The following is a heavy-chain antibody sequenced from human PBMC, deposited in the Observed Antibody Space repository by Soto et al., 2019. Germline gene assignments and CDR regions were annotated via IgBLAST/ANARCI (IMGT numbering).Heavy chain of an antibody. Sequence: QVQLQESGPGLVKPSQTLSLTCTVPGGSINGGGYYWTWIRQHPGKGLEWFGNIYNIGTRYYNPSLEGRDSISPIMSKNPFSLKVTSVTASDSAVYSCARGRGYSYQNSFDISGQGIRVTVS. CDR3: ARGRGYSYQNSFDI. CDR1: GGSINGGGYY. J-gene: IGHJ5*02. V-gene: IGHV4-31*03. CDR2: IYNIGTR. D-gene: IGHD5-18*01.